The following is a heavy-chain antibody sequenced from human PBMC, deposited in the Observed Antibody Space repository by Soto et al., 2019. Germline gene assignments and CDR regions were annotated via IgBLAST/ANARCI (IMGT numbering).Heavy chain of an antibody. D-gene: IGHD3-10*01. Sequence: SETLSLTCAVYGGSFSGYYWSWIRQLPGKGLEWIGEINHSGSTNYNPSLKSRVTISVDTSKNQFSLKLSSVTAADTAVYYCAREDYYGSGSEGDYWGQGTLVTVSS. CDR3: AREDYYGSGSEGDY. CDR1: GGSFSGYY. CDR2: INHSGST. V-gene: IGHV4-34*01. J-gene: IGHJ4*02.